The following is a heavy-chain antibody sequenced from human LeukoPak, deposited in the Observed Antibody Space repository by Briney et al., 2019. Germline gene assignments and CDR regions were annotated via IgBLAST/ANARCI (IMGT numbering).Heavy chain of an antibody. CDR2: IYYSGST. V-gene: IGHV4-39*01. J-gene: IGHJ4*02. Sequence: PSETLSLTCTVSGGSISSSSYYWGWIRQPPGKGLEWIGSIYYSGSTYYNPSLKSRVTISVDTSKNQFSLKLSSVTAADTAVYYCARNVRCYFDYWGQGTLVTVSS. CDR1: GGSISSSSYY. CDR3: ARNVRCYFDY.